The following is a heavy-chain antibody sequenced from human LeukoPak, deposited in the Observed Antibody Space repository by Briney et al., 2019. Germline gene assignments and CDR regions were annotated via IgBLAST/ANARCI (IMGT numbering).Heavy chain of an antibody. CDR2: ISSSSSYI. CDR1: GFTFSSYS. D-gene: IGHD1-7*01. J-gene: IGHJ4*02. Sequence: PGGSLRLSCAASGFTFSSYSMNWVRQAPGKGLEWVSSISSSSSYIYYADSVKGRFTISRDNAKNSLYLQMNSLRAEDTAVYYCARGVTGTKPFDYWGQGTLVTVSS. CDR3: ARGVTGTKPFDY. V-gene: IGHV3-21*01.